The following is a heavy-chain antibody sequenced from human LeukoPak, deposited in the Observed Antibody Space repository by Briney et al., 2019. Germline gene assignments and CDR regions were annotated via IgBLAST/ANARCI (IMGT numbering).Heavy chain of an antibody. Sequence: SETLSLTCIVSGGSINSGAYFWSWIRQHPGKGLEWIGYIYYRGITYYHPSLKSRVTISVDTAKNQFSLKLSSVTVADTAMYYCARGTVQRSRSLDWYFDLWGRGTLVTVSS. CDR3: ARGTVQRSRSLDWYFDL. CDR1: GGSINSGAYF. J-gene: IGHJ2*01. D-gene: IGHD3-10*01. V-gene: IGHV4-31*03. CDR2: IYYRGIT.